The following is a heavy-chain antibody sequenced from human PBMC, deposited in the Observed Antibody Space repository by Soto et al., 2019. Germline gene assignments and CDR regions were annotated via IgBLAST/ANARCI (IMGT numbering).Heavy chain of an antibody. CDR3: ARCTIIVVELMYY. D-gene: IGHD3-22*01. J-gene: IGHJ4*02. Sequence: ASVKVSCKASGYTFTSYAIHWVRPAPGQRLERMGWINAGNGNTKYSQKFQGRVTITRDTSASTAYIELRSLRSDDTAVDYCARCTIIVVELMYYCGQGTLVTVSS. V-gene: IGHV1-3*01. CDR1: GYTFTSYA. CDR2: INAGNGNT.